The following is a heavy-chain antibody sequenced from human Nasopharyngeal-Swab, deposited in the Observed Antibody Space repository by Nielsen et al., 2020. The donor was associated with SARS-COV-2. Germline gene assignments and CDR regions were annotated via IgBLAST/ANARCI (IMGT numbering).Heavy chain of an antibody. CDR1: GFTFSSYS. CDR2: ISSSSSYI. J-gene: IGHJ6*02. CDR3: ARETPLPRSWYLLGSYYYGMDV. V-gene: IGHV3-21*01. Sequence: GGSLRLSCAASGFTFSSYSMNWVRQAPGKGLEWVSSISSSSSYIYYADSVKDRFTISRDNAKNSLYLQMNSLRAEDTAVYYCARETPLPRSWYLLGSYYYGMDVWGQGTTVTVSS. D-gene: IGHD6-13*01.